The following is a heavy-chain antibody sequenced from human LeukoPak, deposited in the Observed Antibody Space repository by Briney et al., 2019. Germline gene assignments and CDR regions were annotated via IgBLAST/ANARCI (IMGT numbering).Heavy chain of an antibody. V-gene: IGHV5-51*01. Sequence: PGESLQISCKGSGYRFTSYWIGWVRQVPGKGLEWMGIIYPGDSDTRYSPSFQGQVTISADKSISTAYLQWSSLRASDTAMYYCAGQYDSRGYVGSAFDIWGQGTTVTVSS. CDR1: GYRFTSYW. D-gene: IGHD3-22*01. CDR2: IYPGDSDT. CDR3: AGQYDSRGYVGSAFDI. J-gene: IGHJ3*02.